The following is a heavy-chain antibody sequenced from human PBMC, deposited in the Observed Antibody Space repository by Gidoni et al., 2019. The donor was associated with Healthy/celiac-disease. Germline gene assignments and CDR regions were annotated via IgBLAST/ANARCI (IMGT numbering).Heavy chain of an antibody. CDR2: ISSNGGST. CDR1: GFTFSSNA. D-gene: IGHD3-22*01. V-gene: IGHV3-64D*06. J-gene: IGHJ4*02. Sequence: EVQLVEPGGGLVQPGGPLIPSCPASGFTFSSNAMHWFRQAPGKGLEYVSAISSNGGSTYYADSVKGRFTISRDNSKNTLYLQMSSLRAEDTAVYYCARADSSGYYTDYWGQGTLVTVSS. CDR3: ARADSSGYYTDY.